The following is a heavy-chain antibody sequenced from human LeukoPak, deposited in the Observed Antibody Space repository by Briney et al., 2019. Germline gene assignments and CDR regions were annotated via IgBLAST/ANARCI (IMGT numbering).Heavy chain of an antibody. D-gene: IGHD5-12*01. CDR1: EFTFSSYG. J-gene: IGHJ4*02. CDR2: IWFDGSDK. Sequence: GGSLRLSCAVSEFTFSSYGMHWVRQAPGKGLEWVAVIWFDGSDKYYADSLKGRFTISRDNSKNTLYLQMNSLRADDTAVYYCARDGYSGYDFYFDYWGQGTLVTVSS. CDR3: ARDGYSGYDFYFDY. V-gene: IGHV3-33*01.